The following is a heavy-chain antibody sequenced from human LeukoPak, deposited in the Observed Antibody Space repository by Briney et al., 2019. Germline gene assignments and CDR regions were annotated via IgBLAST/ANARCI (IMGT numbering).Heavy chain of an antibody. V-gene: IGHV3-7*01. CDR1: GFIFSPYW. Sequence: GGSLRLSCAASGFIFSPYWVTWVRQAPGMGLEWVANMKEDGGEKFYVDSVRGRFTISRDNAKNSVYLQMSSLIVEDTGVYYCARVRTEWYIDLWGRGTLVTVST. CDR2: MKEDGGEK. J-gene: IGHJ2*01. D-gene: IGHD2-8*02. CDR3: ARVRTEWYIDL.